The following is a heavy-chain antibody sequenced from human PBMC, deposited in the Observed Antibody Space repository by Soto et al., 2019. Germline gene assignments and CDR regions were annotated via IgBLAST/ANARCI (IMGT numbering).Heavy chain of an antibody. Sequence: PSETLSLTCAVYGGSFSGYYWSWIRQPPGKGLEWIGEINHSGSTNYNPSIKSRVTISVDTSKNQFSLKLSYVTAADTAVYYCSRGTYYDFWSGYYTYYFDYWGQGTLVTVSS. CDR2: INHSGST. J-gene: IGHJ4*02. V-gene: IGHV4-34*01. CDR3: SRGTYYDFWSGYYTYYFDY. CDR1: GGSFSGYY. D-gene: IGHD3-3*01.